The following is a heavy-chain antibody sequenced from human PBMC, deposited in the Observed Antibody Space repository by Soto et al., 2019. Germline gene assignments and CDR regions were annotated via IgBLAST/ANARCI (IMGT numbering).Heavy chain of an antibody. J-gene: IGHJ4*02. V-gene: IGHV4-4*02. D-gene: IGHD4-17*01. Sequence: QLQESGPGLVEPSGTLSLTCAVSGASINSSDWWSWVRQPPGKGLEWSGAIHPGGSTSYNAALKSRLSISVDKSKRQYSLRLTSVAAADTAVYYCARVRFSVTTRACGDYWGQCTLVPVSS. CDR2: IHPGGST. CDR3: ARVRFSVTTRACGDY. CDR1: GASINSSDW.